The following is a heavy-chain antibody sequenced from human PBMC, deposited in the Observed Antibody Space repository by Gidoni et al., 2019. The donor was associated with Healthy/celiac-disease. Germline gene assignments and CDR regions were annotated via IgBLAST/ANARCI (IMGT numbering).Heavy chain of an antibody. CDR3: ARIGTEEAVAGYFDY. D-gene: IGHD6-19*01. CDR2: IYYRGST. J-gene: IGHJ4*02. Sequence: QVQLQESGPGLVKPSETLSLTCTVSGGSISSYYWSWIRQPPGKGLEWIGYIYYRGSTNYNPSLKSRVTISVDTSKNQFSLKLSSVTAADTAVYYCARIGTEEAVAGYFDYWGQGTLVTVSS. V-gene: IGHV4-59*01. CDR1: GGSISSYY.